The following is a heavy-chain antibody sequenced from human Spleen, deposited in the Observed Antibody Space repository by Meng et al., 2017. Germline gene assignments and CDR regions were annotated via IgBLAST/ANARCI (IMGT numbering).Heavy chain of an antibody. CDR1: GFTFSSYE. CDR3: ASGYGGDYH. CDR2: ISSSGSTI. D-gene: IGHD2-21*02. J-gene: IGHJ5*02. Sequence: LSLTCAASGFTFSSYEMNWVRQAPGKGLEWVSYISSSGSTIYYADSVKGRFTISRDNAKNSLYLQMNSLRAGDTAVYYCASGYGGDYHWGQGTLVTVSS. V-gene: IGHV3-48*03.